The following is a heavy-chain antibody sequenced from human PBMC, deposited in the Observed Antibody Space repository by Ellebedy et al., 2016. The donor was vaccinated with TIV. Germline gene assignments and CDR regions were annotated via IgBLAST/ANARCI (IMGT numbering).Heavy chain of an antibody. CDR1: GFSFSSYW. Sequence: GESLKISCVASGFSFSSYWMNWVRQAPGKGLEWVSSISSSSSYIYYADSVKGRFTISRDNAKNSLYLQMNSLRAEDTAVYYCASDSKDDYWGQGTLVTVSS. CDR2: ISSSSSYI. V-gene: IGHV3-21*01. J-gene: IGHJ4*02. D-gene: IGHD3-10*01. CDR3: ASDSKDDY.